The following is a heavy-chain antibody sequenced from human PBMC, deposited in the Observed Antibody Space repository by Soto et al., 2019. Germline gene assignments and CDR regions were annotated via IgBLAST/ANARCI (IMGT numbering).Heavy chain of an antibody. Sequence: SETLSLTCTVSGGSISSYYWSWIRQPPGKGLEWIGYIYYSGSTNYNPSLKSRVTISVDTSKNQFSLKLSSVTAADTAVYYCARAISGPAFDYWGQGTLVTVPS. CDR1: GGSISSYY. D-gene: IGHD6-19*01. CDR2: IYYSGST. V-gene: IGHV4-59*01. CDR3: ARAISGPAFDY. J-gene: IGHJ4*02.